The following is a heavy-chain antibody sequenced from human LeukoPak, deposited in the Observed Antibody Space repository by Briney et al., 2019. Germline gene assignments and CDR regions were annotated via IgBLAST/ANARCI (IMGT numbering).Heavy chain of an antibody. V-gene: IGHV4-31*03. CDR1: GGSISSGGYY. CDR3: ARDIVAAYYYYGMDV. CDR2: IYYSGST. D-gene: IGHD5-12*01. J-gene: IGHJ6*02. Sequence: SETLSLTCTVSGGSISSGGYYWSWIRQHPGKGLEWTGYIYYSGSTYYNPSLKSRVTISVDTSKNQFSLKLSSVTAADTAVYYCARDIVAAYYYYGMDVWGQGTTVTVSS.